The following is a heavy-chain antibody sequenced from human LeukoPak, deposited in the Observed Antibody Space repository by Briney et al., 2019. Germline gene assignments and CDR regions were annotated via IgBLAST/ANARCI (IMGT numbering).Heavy chain of an antibody. J-gene: IGHJ6*03. D-gene: IGHD3-10*01. Sequence: GGSLRLSCAASGFTFSDYYMSWIRQAPGKGLEWVSYISISGSTIYYADSVKGRFTISRDNAKNSLYLLMNSLRAEDTAVYYCARDYYGSGSYYNSNYYYYYMDVWGKGTTVTVSS. CDR2: ISISGSTI. CDR3: ARDYYGSGSYYNSNYYYYYMDV. V-gene: IGHV3-11*04. CDR1: GFTFSDYY.